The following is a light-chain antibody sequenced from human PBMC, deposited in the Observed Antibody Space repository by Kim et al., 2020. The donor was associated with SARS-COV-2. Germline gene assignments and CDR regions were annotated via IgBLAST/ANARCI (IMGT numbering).Light chain of an antibody. J-gene: IGKJ1*01. CDR3: QQYYNWPWT. CDR1: QSVSTN. Sequence: MVMTQSPATLSVSPGERATLSCRASQSVSTNLAWYQHKPGQAPRLLIYGASTRATGIPARFSGSGSGTEFTLTISSLQSEDFAVYYCQQYYNWPWTFGQGTKVDIK. V-gene: IGKV3-15*01. CDR2: GAS.